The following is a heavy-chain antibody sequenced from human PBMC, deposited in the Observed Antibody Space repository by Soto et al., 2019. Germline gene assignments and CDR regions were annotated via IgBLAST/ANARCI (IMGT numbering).Heavy chain of an antibody. CDR1: GVSISSEDYY. CDR2: IHYSVST. D-gene: IGHD1-26*01. V-gene: IGHV4-30-4*01. Sequence: SETLSLTCTVSGVSISSEDYYWTWIHHPPGKGLEWVGYIHYSVSTYYNASLKSRVTISIDTSKSQFSLRLNSVTAADTAVYFCASGKGVDGSHYFDFWGKGTMVTVSS. J-gene: IGHJ4*02. CDR3: ASGKGVDGSHYFDF.